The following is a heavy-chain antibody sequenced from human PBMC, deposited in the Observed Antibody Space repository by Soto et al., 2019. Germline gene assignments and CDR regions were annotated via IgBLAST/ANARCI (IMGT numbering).Heavy chain of an antibody. V-gene: IGHV4-4*07. Sequence: PSETLSLTCTVSGGSISSYYWSWIRQPAGKGLEWIGRIYTSGSTNYNPSLKSRVTMSVDTSKNQFSLKLSSVTAADTAVYYCAGACSSNSCYDVFGYWGQGTLVTVSS. CDR1: GGSISSYY. D-gene: IGHD2-2*01. CDR2: IYTSGST. J-gene: IGHJ4*02. CDR3: AGACSSNSCYDVFGY.